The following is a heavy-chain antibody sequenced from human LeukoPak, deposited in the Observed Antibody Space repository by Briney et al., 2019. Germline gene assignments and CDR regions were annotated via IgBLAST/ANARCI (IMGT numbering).Heavy chain of an antibody. V-gene: IGHV4-30-4*08. D-gene: IGHD3-3*01. Sequence: SETLSLTCTVSGGPISSNYWSWIRQPPGKGLEWIGYIYYSGNTYYNPSLKSRVTISADTSKNQFSLKVSSVTAADTAVYYCARTSTYYDFWSGYRDFDFWGQGTLVTVSS. CDR1: GGPISSNY. CDR2: IYYSGNT. CDR3: ARTSTYYDFWSGYRDFDF. J-gene: IGHJ4*02.